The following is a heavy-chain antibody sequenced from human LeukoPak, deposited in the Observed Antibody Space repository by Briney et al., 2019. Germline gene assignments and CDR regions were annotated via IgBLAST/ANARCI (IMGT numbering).Heavy chain of an antibody. V-gene: IGHV3-72*01. CDR2: TRNKANSYTT. CDR1: GFTSSDHY. Sequence: PGGSLRLSCAASGFTSSDHYIDWVRQAPGKGLEWVGRTRNKANSYTTEYSGSVKGRFTISRDDLKNSLFLQMNSLMTEDTAVYYCARARRGSYPSSDYWGQGTLVTVSS. D-gene: IGHD1-26*01. J-gene: IGHJ4*02. CDR3: ARARRGSYPSSDY.